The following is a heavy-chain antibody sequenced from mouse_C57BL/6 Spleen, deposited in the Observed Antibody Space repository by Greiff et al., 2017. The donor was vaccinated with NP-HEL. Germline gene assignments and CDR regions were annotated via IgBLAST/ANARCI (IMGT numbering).Heavy chain of an antibody. Sequence: VQGVESGAELVRPGASVSLTCTVTGYTFTDYELHWVKQTPVHGLEWIGAIVPETGGTAYNQTFKGKAILTADNSSSTAFMELRSLTSEDSAVSYGTCSSDYWGQGTTLTVSS. CDR3: TCSSDY. CDR2: IVPETGGT. J-gene: IGHJ2*01. V-gene: IGHV1-15*01. CDR1: GYTFTDYE.